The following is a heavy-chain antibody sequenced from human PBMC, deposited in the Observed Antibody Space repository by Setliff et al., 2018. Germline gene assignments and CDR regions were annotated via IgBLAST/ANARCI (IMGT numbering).Heavy chain of an antibody. D-gene: IGHD3-22*01. CDR2: IYIGGSA. CDR1: GGSISSYY. Sequence: SETLSLTCTVSGGSISSYYWSWIRQPAGKGLEWIGHIYIGGSANYNPSLKSRVTMSIDTSKNQFSLKLNPVTAADMAVYYCASPNYYDSSGYYDYWGQGTLVTVSS. CDR3: ASPNYYDSSGYYDY. J-gene: IGHJ4*02. V-gene: IGHV4-4*07.